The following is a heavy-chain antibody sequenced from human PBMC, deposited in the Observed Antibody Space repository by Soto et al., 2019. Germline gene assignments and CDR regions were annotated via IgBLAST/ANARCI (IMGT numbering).Heavy chain of an antibody. J-gene: IGHJ4*02. D-gene: IGHD2-15*01. V-gene: IGHV1-69*06. CDR3: AILALGAISIDV. CDR1: GGTFSSYA. Sequence: QVDLVQSGAEVKKPGSSVKVSCKASGGTFSSYAFNRVRQAPGQGLEWMGGIIPVFGTTNYAQKFQGRVTITAVKSTSTAYMEVSSLRSDDTGVYYCAILALGAISIDVWCQGTLVSVSS. CDR2: IIPVFGTT.